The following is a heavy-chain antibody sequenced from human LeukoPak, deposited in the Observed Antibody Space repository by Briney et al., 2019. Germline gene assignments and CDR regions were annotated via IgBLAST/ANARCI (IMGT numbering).Heavy chain of an antibody. CDR1: GVTFSSYG. CDR3: AKDRVIAAALALGY. CDR2: ISYDGSNK. J-gene: IGHJ4*02. Sequence: GGSLRLSCAVSGVTFSSYGMHWVRQAPGKGLEWVAVISYDGSNKYYADSVKGRFTISRDNSKNTLYLQMNSLRAEDTAVYYCAKDRVIAAALALGYWGQGTLVTVSS. V-gene: IGHV3-30*18. D-gene: IGHD6-13*01.